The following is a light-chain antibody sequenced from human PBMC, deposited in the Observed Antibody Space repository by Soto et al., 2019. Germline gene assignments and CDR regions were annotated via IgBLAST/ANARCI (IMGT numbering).Light chain of an antibody. CDR2: GAS. J-gene: IGKJ5*01. V-gene: IGKV1-33*01. Sequence: EIQMTQSPSSLSASIGDTVTLTCRASQDINVYLNWYQQKPGEVPKLLIYGASNRATGIPDRFSGSGSGTEFSFTVTSLQSEDFAVYYCQQYDQWPITFGQGTRLEIK. CDR3: QQYDQWPIT. CDR1: QDINVY.